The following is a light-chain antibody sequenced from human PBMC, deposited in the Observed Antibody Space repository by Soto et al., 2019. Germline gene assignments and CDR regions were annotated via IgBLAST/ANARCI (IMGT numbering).Light chain of an antibody. CDR3: QQRSDCELT. Sequence: EIVLTQSPATLSLSPGERATLSCRASESVRSYLAWYQQKPGQAPRLLIYDASDRAAGIPARFSGSGSGTDYTLTISSLEPEDSAVYFWQQRSDCELTFGGGTKVELK. CDR2: DAS. J-gene: IGKJ4*01. V-gene: IGKV3-11*01. CDR1: ESVRSY.